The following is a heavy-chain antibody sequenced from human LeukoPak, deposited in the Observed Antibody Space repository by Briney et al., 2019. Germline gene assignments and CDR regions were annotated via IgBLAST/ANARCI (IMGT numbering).Heavy chain of an antibody. D-gene: IGHD6-6*01. Sequence: GGSLRLSCAASGLTFSSYWMSWVRQAPGKGLEWVANIKQDGSEEDYVDSVKGRFTVSRDNTKNSLYLQMSSLRAEDTAVYYCAREDSSSGYYYYYMDVWGKGTTVTVSS. CDR1: GLTFSSYW. J-gene: IGHJ6*03. CDR2: IKQDGSEE. V-gene: IGHV3-7*01. CDR3: AREDSSSGYYYYYMDV.